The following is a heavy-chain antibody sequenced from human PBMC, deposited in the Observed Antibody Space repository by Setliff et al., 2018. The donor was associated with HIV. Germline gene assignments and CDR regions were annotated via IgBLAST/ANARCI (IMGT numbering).Heavy chain of an antibody. CDR1: GFTFSSFA. D-gene: IGHD2-2*01. Sequence: GESLKISCAASGFTFSSFAMNWVRQAPGKGLEWISYINLDSRAIYYADSVRGRFTVSRDNARDSLDLQMNSLTADDTGVYYCVRDTTSGWMLTEWGQGTLVTVSS. J-gene: IGHJ4*02. CDR2: INLDSRAI. CDR3: VRDTTSGWMLTE. V-gene: IGHV3-48*04.